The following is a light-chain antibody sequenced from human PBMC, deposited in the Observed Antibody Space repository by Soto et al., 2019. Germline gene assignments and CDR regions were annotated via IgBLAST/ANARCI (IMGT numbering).Light chain of an antibody. CDR1: QSVYSN. Sequence: EIVMTQSPATLSVSPGERATLSCRSSQSVYSNLAWYQQKPGQAPRLLIYGAFNRATGIPARFSGSGSGTDFTLTISSLEPEDSAVYYCQQRNIWPPVTFGHGTRLEIK. CDR2: GAF. J-gene: IGKJ5*01. V-gene: IGKV3-11*01. CDR3: QQRNIWPPVT.